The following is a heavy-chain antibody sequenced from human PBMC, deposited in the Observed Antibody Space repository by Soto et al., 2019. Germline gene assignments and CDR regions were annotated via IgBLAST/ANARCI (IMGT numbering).Heavy chain of an antibody. J-gene: IGHJ2*01. Sequence: ETLSLTCAVSGASISSFNWNWVRQPAGKGPEWVGRLNIAGTINYNPSLKSRITMSMDTSKNQISLHLRSVTAADTAIYYCARDRGEYTSSWFWYFSHWGHGTLVTVSS. V-gene: IGHV4-4*07. CDR2: LNIAGTI. CDR1: GASISSFN. D-gene: IGHD6-13*01. CDR3: ARDRGEYTSSWFWYFSH.